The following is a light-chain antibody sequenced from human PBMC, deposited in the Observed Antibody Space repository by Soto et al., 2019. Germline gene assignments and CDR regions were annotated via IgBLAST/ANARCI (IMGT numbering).Light chain of an antibody. CDR3: QQTYNNPLT. V-gene: IGKV1-39*01. J-gene: IGKJ4*01. CDR1: QRISAY. Sequence: IHVTQSTSSLSASVGDRVTISCRASQRISAYLNWYQHKPGKAPRLLIYTASSLQSGVPSRFSGSGSGTDFTLTISSLQPEDFATYYCQQTYNNPLTFGGGTKVDIK. CDR2: TAS.